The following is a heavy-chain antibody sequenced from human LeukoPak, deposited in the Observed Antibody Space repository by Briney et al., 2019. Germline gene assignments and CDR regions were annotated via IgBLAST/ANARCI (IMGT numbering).Heavy chain of an antibody. J-gene: IGHJ4*02. CDR2: ISGSGGGT. D-gene: IGHD3-10*01. V-gene: IGHV3-23*01. CDR3: PKGRLWFGELPNY. CDR1: GFTFSSYA. Sequence: PGGSLRLSCAASGFTFSSYAMSWVRQAPGKGLEWVSAISGSGGGTYYADSVKGRFTISRDNSKNTLYLQMNNLRAEDTAVYYRPKGRLWFGELPNYWGQGTLVTVSS.